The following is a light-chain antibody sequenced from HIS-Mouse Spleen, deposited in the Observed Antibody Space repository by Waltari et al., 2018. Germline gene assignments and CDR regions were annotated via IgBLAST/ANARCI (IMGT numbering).Light chain of an antibody. CDR1: SSDVGVSNY. V-gene: IGLV2-14*01. Sequence: QSALTQPASVSGSPGQSITISCTGTSSDVGVSNYVPWYQQHPGKAPKLMIYEVSNRPSGVSNRFSGSKSGNTASLTISGLQAEDEADYYCSSYTSSSTLVFGGGTKLTVL. CDR2: EVS. J-gene: IGLJ3*02. CDR3: SSYTSSSTLV.